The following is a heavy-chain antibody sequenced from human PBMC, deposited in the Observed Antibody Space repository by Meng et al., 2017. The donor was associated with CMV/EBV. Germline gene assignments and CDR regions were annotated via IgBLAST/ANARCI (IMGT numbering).Heavy chain of an antibody. CDR2: INHSGST. V-gene: IGHV4-34*01. Sequence: SQTHSLTGAVYGGSFSGYYWSWTRQPPGKGLEWIGEINHSGSTNYNPSLKSRVTISVDTSKNQFPLKLSSVTAADTAVYYCARGPRMATIDYFDYWGQGTLVTVSS. D-gene: IGHD5-24*01. CDR3: ARGPRMATIDYFDY. CDR1: GGSFSGYY. J-gene: IGHJ4*02.